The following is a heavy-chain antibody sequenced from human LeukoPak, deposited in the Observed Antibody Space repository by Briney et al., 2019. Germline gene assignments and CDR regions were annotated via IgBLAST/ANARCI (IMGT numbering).Heavy chain of an antibody. CDR2: ISGSGGST. CDR3: AKMSAFFQYFDY. V-gene: IGHV3-23*01. Sequence: GGSLRLSCAASGFTFSSYAMSWVRQAPGKGLEWVSAISGSGGSTYYADSVKGRFTISRDNSKNTLYLQMNSLRAKDTAVYYCAKMSAFFQYFDYWGQGTLVTVSS. J-gene: IGHJ4*02. CDR1: GFTFSSYA.